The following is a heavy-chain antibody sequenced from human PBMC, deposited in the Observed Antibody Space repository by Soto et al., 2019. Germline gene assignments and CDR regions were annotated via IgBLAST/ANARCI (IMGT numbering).Heavy chain of an antibody. V-gene: IGHV1-18*04. CDR2: ISAYNGNT. D-gene: IGHD3-3*01. CDR1: GYTFTSYG. Sequence: GASVKVSCKASGYTFTSYGISWVRQAPGQGLEWMGWISAYNGNTNYAQKLQGRVTMTTDTSTSTAYMELRSLRSDDTAVYYCARVIYRGGSGYDCWFDPWGQGTLVTVSS. J-gene: IGHJ5*02. CDR3: ARVIYRGGSGYDCWFDP.